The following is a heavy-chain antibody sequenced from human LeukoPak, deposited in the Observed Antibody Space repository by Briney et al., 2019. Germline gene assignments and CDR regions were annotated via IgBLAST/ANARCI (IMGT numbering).Heavy chain of an antibody. CDR3: ARVGAIFGVVSYYMDV. J-gene: IGHJ6*03. CDR1: GGTFSSYA. Sequence: GASVKVSCKASGGTFSSYAISWVRRAPGQGLEWMGGIIPIFGTANYAQKFQGRVTVTADESTSTAYMELSSLRSEDTAVYYCARVGAIFGVVSYYMDVWGKGTTVTVSS. V-gene: IGHV1-69*13. CDR2: IIPIFGTA. D-gene: IGHD3-3*01.